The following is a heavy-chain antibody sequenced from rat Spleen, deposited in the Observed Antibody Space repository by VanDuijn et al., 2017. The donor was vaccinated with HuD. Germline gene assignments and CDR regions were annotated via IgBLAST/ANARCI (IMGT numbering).Heavy chain of an antibody. Sequence: EVQLQESGPGLVKPSQSLSLTCSVTFYSITSSYNWNWIRKFPGDKLEWMGCINSAGNSNYNPALKSRISISRDTSKNQFFLQVNSVTTEDTATYFCARLGGLRNWFAYWGQGTLVTVSS. CDR2: INSAGNS. V-gene: IGHV3-3*01. J-gene: IGHJ3*01. D-gene: IGHD4-3*01. CDR3: ARLGGLRNWFAY. CDR1: FYSITSSYN.